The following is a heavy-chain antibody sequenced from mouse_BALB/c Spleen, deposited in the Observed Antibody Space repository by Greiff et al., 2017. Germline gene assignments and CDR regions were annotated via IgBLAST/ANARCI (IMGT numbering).Heavy chain of an antibody. Sequence: EVQGVESGGGLVKPGGSLKLSCAASGFTFSSYAMSWVRQSPEKRLEWVAEISSGGSYTYYPDTVTGRFTISRDNAKNTLYLEMSSLRSEDTAMYYCARRVVASYWYFDVWGAGTTVTVSS. CDR3: ARRVVASYWYFDV. CDR1: GFTFSSYA. V-gene: IGHV5-9-4*01. D-gene: IGHD1-1*01. CDR2: ISSGGSYT. J-gene: IGHJ1*01.